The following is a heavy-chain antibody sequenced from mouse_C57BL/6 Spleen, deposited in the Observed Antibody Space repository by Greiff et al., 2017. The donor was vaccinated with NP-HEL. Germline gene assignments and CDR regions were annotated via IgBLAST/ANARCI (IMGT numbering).Heavy chain of an antibody. V-gene: IGHV5-4*01. CDR2: ISDGGSYT. J-gene: IGHJ2*01. CDR1: GFTFSSYA. Sequence: EVQGVESGGGLVKPGGSLKLSCAASGFTFSSYAMSWVRQTPEKRLEWVATISDGGSYTYYPDNVKGRFTISRDNAKNNLYLQMSHLKSEDTAMYYCARDRRGFPFDYWGQGTTLTVSS. CDR3: ARDRRGFPFDY.